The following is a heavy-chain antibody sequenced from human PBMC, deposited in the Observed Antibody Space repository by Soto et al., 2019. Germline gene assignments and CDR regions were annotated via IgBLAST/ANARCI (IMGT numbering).Heavy chain of an antibody. CDR1: GYTFTSYD. Sequence: ASVKVSCKASGYTFTSYDINWVRQATGQGLEWMGWMNPNSGNTGYAQKFQGRVTMTRNTSISTAYMELSSLRSEDTAVYYCAQSPIPYKERLNDALNYYGMDVWGQGTTLTVSS. V-gene: IGHV1-8*01. CDR3: AQSPIPYKERLNDALNYYGMDV. D-gene: IGHD1-1*01. CDR2: MNPNSGNT. J-gene: IGHJ6*02.